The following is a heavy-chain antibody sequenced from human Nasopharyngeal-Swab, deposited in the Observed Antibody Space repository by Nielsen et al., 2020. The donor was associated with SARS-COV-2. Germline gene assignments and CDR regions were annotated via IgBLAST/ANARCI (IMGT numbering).Heavy chain of an antibody. CDR2: INHSGST. V-gene: IGHV4-34*01. CDR1: GGSFSGYS. CDR3: AKEGATGWFDP. J-gene: IGHJ5*02. Sequence: SETLSLTCAVYGGSFSGYSWTWIRQPPGRGLEWIGEINHSGSTKYNPSLKSRVTISIDTSKNQFSLKLRSVTAADTVVYYCAKEGATGWFDPWGQGTLVTVSS.